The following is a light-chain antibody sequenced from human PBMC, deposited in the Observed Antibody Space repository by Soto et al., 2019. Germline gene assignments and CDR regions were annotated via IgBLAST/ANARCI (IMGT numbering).Light chain of an antibody. CDR1: SRDVGAYDY. CDR2: YVD. J-gene: IGLJ1*01. V-gene: IGLV2-14*03. Sequence: QSALTQPASVSGSPGQSITISCTGTSRDVGAYDYVSWYLQYPDKAPQLLIYYVDHRPSGVSSRFSGSKSGNTASLTISGLQAEDEGDYYCCSFTSSNTHVFGTGTKLTVL. CDR3: CSFTSSNTHV.